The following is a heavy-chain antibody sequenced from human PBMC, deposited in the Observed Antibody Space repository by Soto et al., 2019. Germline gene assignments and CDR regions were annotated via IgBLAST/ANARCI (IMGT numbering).Heavy chain of an antibody. V-gene: IGHV3-33*03. CDR3: AIYRRQHLVQLYVDR. Sequence: QVQLVESGGGVVQPGTSLRLSCVASGFTFSTYGMYWVRQAPGKGLEWVAVIWSDGSNKYYGDTVKGRFTIHRDNSKNTLYHQTNSLNAEDTAVYYCAIYRRQHLVQLYVDRWG. D-gene: IGHD6-13*01. CDR2: IWSDGSNK. J-gene: IGHJ6*01. CDR1: GFTFSTYG.